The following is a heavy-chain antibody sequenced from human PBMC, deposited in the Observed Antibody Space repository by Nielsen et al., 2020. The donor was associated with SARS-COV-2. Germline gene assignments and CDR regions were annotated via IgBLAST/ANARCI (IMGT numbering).Heavy chain of an antibody. CDR3: AKDIMADGSGSYTFDY. J-gene: IGHJ4*02. V-gene: IGHV3-7*03. Sequence: GGSLRLSCAASGFTFNIYWMSWVRQAPGRGLEWVANIKQDGSEKNYVDSVKGRFTISRDNAKNSLYLQMNSLRAEDTALYYCAKDIMADGSGSYTFDYWGQGTLVTVSS. CDR2: IKQDGSEK. CDR1: GFTFNIYW. D-gene: IGHD3-10*01.